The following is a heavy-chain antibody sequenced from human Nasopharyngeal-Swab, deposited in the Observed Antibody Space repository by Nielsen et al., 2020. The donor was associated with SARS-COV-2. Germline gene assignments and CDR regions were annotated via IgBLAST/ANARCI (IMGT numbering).Heavy chain of an antibody. CDR3: ARMGGYGSGSYCDY. Sequence: GESLKISCAASGFTFSSYWMSWVRQAPGKGLEWVANIKQDGSEKYYVDSVKGRFAISRDNAKNSLYLQMNSLRAEDTAVYYCARMGGYGSGSYCDYWGQGTLVTVSS. J-gene: IGHJ4*02. V-gene: IGHV3-7*01. CDR2: IKQDGSEK. CDR1: GFTFSSYW. D-gene: IGHD3-10*01.